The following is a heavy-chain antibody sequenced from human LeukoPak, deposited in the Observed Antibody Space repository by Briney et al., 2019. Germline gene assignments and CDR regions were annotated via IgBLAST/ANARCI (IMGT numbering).Heavy chain of an antibody. CDR1: GGSFSGYY. CDR2: INHSGST. J-gene: IGHJ4*02. Sequence: SETLSLTCAVYGGSFSGYYWSWIRQPPGKGLEWIGEINHSGSTNYNPSLKGRVTMSVDTSKSQFSLKVTSVTAADTAIYYCARVTGYMIEDYFDYWGQGTLVTVSS. D-gene: IGHD3-22*01. V-gene: IGHV4-34*01. CDR3: ARVTGYMIEDYFDY.